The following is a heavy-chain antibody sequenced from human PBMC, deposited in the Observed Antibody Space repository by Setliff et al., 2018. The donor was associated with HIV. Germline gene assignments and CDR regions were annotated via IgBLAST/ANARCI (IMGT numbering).Heavy chain of an antibody. CDR1: DDSFSNYD. J-gene: IGHJ4*02. D-gene: IGHD2-15*01. CDR3: ARLGRAIDDGGSSLRLDF. V-gene: IGHV4-4*09. Sequence: SETLSLTCVVSDDSFSNYDWTWIRQPPVKALQWIGYISTSGTTNYNPSLRSRVTISIETSNTHFSLWLRSVTAADTATYFCARLGRAIDDGGSSLRLDFWGQGMLVTVSS. CDR2: ISTSGTT.